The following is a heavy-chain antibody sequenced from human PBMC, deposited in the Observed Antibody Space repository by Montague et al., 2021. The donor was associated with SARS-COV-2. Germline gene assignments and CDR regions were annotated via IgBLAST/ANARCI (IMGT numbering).Heavy chain of an antibody. Sequence: SLRLSCAASGFTFSSYDMHWVRQATGKGLEWVSAIGTAGDTYYPGSAKGRFTIFRENAKNSLYLQMDSLRAGDTAVYYCARGYYDSSGYFNWFDPWGQGTLVTVSS. CDR3: ARGYYDSSGYFNWFDP. V-gene: IGHV3-13*01. CDR2: IGTAGDT. CDR1: GFTFSSYD. J-gene: IGHJ5*02. D-gene: IGHD3-22*01.